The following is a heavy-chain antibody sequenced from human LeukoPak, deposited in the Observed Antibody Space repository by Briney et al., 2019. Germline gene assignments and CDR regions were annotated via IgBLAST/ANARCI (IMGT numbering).Heavy chain of an antibody. J-gene: IGHJ3*02. Sequence: PSQTLSLTCTVSVGSISSGSYYWSWIRQPPGKGLEWIGSIYYSGSTYYNPSLKSRVTISVDTSKNQFSLKLSSVTAADTALYYCASRIVVVTAGAFDIWGQGTMVTVPS. CDR3: ASRIVVVTAGAFDI. D-gene: IGHD2-21*02. V-gene: IGHV4-39*01. CDR1: VGSISSGSYY. CDR2: IYYSGST.